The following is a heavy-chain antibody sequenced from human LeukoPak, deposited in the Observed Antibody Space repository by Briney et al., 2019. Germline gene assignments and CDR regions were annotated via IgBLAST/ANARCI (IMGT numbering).Heavy chain of an antibody. CDR3: ARVGYYYGSGSYYNEDWFDP. V-gene: IGHV4-59*01. CDR2: IYYSGST. D-gene: IGHD3-10*01. J-gene: IGHJ5*02. Sequence: PSETLSLTCTVSGGSISSCYWSWIRQPPGKGLEWIGYIYYSGSTNYKPSLKSRVTISVETSKNQFSLKLRSVTAADTAVYYCARVGYYYGSGSYYNEDWFDPWGQGTPVTVSS. CDR1: GGSISSCY.